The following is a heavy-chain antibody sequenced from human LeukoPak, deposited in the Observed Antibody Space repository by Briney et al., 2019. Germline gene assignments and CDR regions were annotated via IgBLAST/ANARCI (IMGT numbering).Heavy chain of an antibody. Sequence: GGSLRLSCAGSGFTFSNYGMHWVRRAPGKGLEWVAVIWYEGTNKYYADSVKGRFTISRDNSKNTLYLQMDSLRAEDTAMYYCARQGGLGNYATGSWFDPWGQGTLVTVSS. J-gene: IGHJ5*02. V-gene: IGHV3-33*01. CDR1: GFTFSNYG. CDR2: IWYEGTNK. D-gene: IGHD1-7*01. CDR3: ARQGGLGNYATGSWFDP.